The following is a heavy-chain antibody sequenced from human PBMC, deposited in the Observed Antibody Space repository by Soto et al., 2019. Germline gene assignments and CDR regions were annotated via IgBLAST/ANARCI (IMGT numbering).Heavy chain of an antibody. D-gene: IGHD3-10*01. CDR2: INPNSGGT. Sequence: ASVKVSCKSSRYTFTGYYMHCVRQSPGQGLEWMGWINPNSGGTNYAQKFQGWVTMTRDASISTAYMELSRLRSDDTAVYYCAREGHRDVLSGAFDIWGQGTMVTVSS. CDR3: AREGHRDVLSGAFDI. V-gene: IGHV1-2*04. J-gene: IGHJ3*02. CDR1: RYTFTGYY.